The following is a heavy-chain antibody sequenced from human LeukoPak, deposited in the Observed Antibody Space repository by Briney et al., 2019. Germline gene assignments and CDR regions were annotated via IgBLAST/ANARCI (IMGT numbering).Heavy chain of an antibody. CDR3: ARAYDYVWGSYRLVFDY. CDR1: GGSISSGDYY. Sequence: PSETLSLTCTVSGGSISSGDYYWSWIRQPPGKGLVWIGYIYYSGSTYYNPSLKSRVTISVDTSKNQFSLKLSSVTAADTAVYYCARAYDYVWGSYRLVFDYWGQGTLVTVSS. V-gene: IGHV4-30-4*01. CDR2: IYYSGST. J-gene: IGHJ4*02. D-gene: IGHD3-16*01.